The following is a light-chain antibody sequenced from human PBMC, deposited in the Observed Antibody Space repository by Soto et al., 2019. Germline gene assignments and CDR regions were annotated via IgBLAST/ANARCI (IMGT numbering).Light chain of an antibody. V-gene: IGLV2-14*01. CDR2: EVT. Sequence: QSALTQPASVSGSPGQSITISCTGTSGDIGSYNHVSWYQHHPGKAPKLIIYEVTDRPSGVSNRFSGSKSGNTASLTISGLQAEDEAEYYCSSYTNINTRACVFGTGTKVTVL. J-gene: IGLJ1*01. CDR1: SGDIGSYNH. CDR3: SSYTNINTRACV.